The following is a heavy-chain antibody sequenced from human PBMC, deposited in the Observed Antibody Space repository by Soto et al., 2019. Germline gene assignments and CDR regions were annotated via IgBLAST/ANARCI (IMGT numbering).Heavy chain of an antibody. CDR3: ARQGVEQLAFPNDY. D-gene: IGHD6-6*01. CDR1: GGSISSSSYY. J-gene: IGHJ4*02. V-gene: IGHV4-39*01. CDR2: IYYSGST. Sequence: QLQLQESGPGLVKPSETLSLTCTVSGGSISSSSYYWGWIRQPPGKGLEWIGSIYYSGSTYYNPPLKSRVTISVDTSKNQFSLKLSSVTAADTAVYYCARQGVEQLAFPNDYWGQGTLVTVSS.